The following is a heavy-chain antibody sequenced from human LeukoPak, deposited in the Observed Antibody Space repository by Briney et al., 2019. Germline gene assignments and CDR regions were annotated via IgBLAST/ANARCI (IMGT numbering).Heavy chain of an antibody. D-gene: IGHD3-22*01. V-gene: IGHV3-33*06. Sequence: GGSLRLSCAASGFSFSSYGMHWVRQAPGKGLEWVAVIWYDGSKKYYADSVKGRFIISRDNSRNTLYLQMNSLRAEDTAVYYCAKNYDSSGYYYYRYYYYYGMDVWGQGTTVTVSS. CDR1: GFSFSSYG. J-gene: IGHJ6*02. CDR2: IWYDGSKK. CDR3: AKNYDSSGYYYYRYYYYYGMDV.